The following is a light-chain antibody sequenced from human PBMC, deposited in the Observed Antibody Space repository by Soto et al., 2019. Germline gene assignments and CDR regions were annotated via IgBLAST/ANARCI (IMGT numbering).Light chain of an antibody. CDR3: QRYGISPPMYT. CDR2: SAS. V-gene: IGKV3-20*01. CDR1: QTVKSSY. Sequence: EVVLTQSPGTLSLSPGERATHACRASQTVKSSYLAWYQQKPGRAPRLLIYSASSRATDIPDRFSGSGSGTDFTLTISRLEPEDFQVYYCQRYGISPPMYTFGQGTKLEIK. J-gene: IGKJ2*01.